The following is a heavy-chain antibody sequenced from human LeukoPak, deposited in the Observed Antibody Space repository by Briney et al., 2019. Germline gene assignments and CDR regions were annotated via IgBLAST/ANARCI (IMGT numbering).Heavy chain of an antibody. J-gene: IGHJ3*02. CDR1: GFTFSSYW. V-gene: IGHV3-7*01. CDR3: AREATARDAFDI. Sequence: GGSLRLSCAASGFTFSSYWMSWVRQAPGKGLEWVANVKQDGSEKYYVDSVKGRFTISRDNAKNSLYLQMNSLRAEETAVYYCAREATARDAFDIWGQGTMVTVSS. D-gene: IGHD5-18*01. CDR2: VKQDGSEK.